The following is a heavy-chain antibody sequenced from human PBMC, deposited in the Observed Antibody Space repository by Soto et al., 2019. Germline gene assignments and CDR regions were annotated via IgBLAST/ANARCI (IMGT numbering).Heavy chain of an antibody. J-gene: IGHJ6*03. D-gene: IGHD2-2*01. V-gene: IGHV4-59*01. CDR1: GGSISSYY. Sequence: SETLSLTCTVSGGSISSYYWSWIRQPPGKGLEWIGYIYYSGSTNYNPSLKSRVTISVDTSKNQFSLKLSSVTAADTAVYYCARGSVPAAADYYYYYYMDVWGKGTTVTVSS. CDR3: ARGSVPAAADYYYYYYMDV. CDR2: IYYSGST.